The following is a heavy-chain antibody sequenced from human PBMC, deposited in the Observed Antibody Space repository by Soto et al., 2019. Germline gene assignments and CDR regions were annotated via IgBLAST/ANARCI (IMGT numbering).Heavy chain of an antibody. CDR3: ARAFDYYDSSGHYLRAFDM. J-gene: IGHJ3*02. D-gene: IGHD3-22*01. Sequence: GESLKISCKGSGYSFTTYWIGWVRQMPVKGLEWMGIIHPGDSDTRYSPSFQGQVTISADKSINTAYLRWSSLKASDTGMYYCARAFDYYDSSGHYLRAFDMWGQGTMVTVSS. CDR2: IHPGDSDT. CDR1: GYSFTTYW. V-gene: IGHV5-51*01.